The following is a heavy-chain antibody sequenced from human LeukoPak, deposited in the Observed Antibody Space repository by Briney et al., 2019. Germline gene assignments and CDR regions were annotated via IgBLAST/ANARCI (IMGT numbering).Heavy chain of an antibody. Sequence: PSETLSLTCTVSGGSISSSSYYWGWIRQPPGKGLEWIGSIYYSGSTYYNPSLKSRVTISVDTSKNQFSLKLSSLTAADTAVYYCARDPSVVYDVFDIWGQGTMVTVSS. CDR2: IYYSGST. J-gene: IGHJ3*02. D-gene: IGHD2-8*02. V-gene: IGHV4-39*02. CDR3: ARDPSVVYDVFDI. CDR1: GGSISSSSYY.